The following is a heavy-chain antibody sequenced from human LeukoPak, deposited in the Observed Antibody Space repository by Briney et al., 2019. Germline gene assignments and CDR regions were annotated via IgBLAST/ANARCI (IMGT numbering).Heavy chain of an antibody. J-gene: IGHJ4*02. CDR1: GYSISSGYY. CDR2: IYHSGST. V-gene: IGHV4-38-2*02. CDR3: ARHGIQLWYQFDY. D-gene: IGHD5-18*01. Sequence: SETLSLTCTVSGYSISSGYYWGWIRQPPGKGLEWIGSIYHSGSTYYNPSLKSRVTISVDTSKNQFSLKLSSVTAADTAVYYCARHGIQLWYQFDYWGQGTLVTVSS.